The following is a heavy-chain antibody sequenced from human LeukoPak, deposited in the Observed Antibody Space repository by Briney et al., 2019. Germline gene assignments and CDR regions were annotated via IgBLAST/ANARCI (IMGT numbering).Heavy chain of an antibody. CDR3: ARHFVVLGTYYYYYYGMDV. J-gene: IGHJ6*02. CDR2: IYYSGST. Sequence: PSETLSLTCTVSGGSIRSSYYWGWIRQPPGKGLEWIGYIYYSGSTNYNPSLKSRVTISVDTSKNQFSLKLSSVTAADTAVYYCARHFVVLGTYYYYYYGMDVWGQGTTVTVSS. CDR1: GGSIRSSYY. V-gene: IGHV4-59*08. D-gene: IGHD2-8*02.